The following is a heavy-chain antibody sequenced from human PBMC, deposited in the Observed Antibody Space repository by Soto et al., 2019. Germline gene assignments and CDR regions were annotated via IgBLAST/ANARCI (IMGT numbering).Heavy chain of an antibody. CDR2: IYYSGST. D-gene: IGHD2-2*01. V-gene: IGHV4-31*03. CDR1: GGSISSGGDY. J-gene: IGHJ4*02. CDR3: ARGDIVVARAFDY. Sequence: QVQLQESGPGLVKPSQTLSLTCTVSGGSISSGGDYWSWIRQHPGKGLEWIGYIYYSGSTYYNPSLKSRVTISVDTSKNQFSLKLSSVTAADTAVYYCARGDIVVARAFDYWGQGTLVTVSS.